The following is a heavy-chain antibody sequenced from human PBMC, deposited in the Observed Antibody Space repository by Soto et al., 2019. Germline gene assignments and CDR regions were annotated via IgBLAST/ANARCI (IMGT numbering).Heavy chain of an antibody. D-gene: IGHD6-13*01. CDR2: IIPIFGTA. V-gene: IGHV1-69*13. Sequence: SVKVSCKASGGTFSSYAISWVRQAPGQGLEWMGGIIPIFGTANYAQKFKGRVTITADEYTSTAYMELSSLRSEDTAVYYCETAGYSSTWDYGMDVWAQGTAVTVSS. J-gene: IGHJ6*02. CDR1: GGTFSSYA. CDR3: ETAGYSSTWDYGMDV.